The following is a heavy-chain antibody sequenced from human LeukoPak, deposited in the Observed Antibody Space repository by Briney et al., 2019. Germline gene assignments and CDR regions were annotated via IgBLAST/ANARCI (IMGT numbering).Heavy chain of an antibody. Sequence: KPSEALSLTCTVSGGSISSGDYYWSWIRQPPGKGLEWIGYIYYSRSTYYNPSLKSRVTISVDTSKNQFSLKLSSVTAADTAVYYCAGENYEYSSLYYWGQGTLVTVSS. J-gene: IGHJ4*02. CDR1: GGSISSGDYY. V-gene: IGHV4-30-4*01. D-gene: IGHD6-6*01. CDR2: IYYSRST. CDR3: AGENYEYSSLYY.